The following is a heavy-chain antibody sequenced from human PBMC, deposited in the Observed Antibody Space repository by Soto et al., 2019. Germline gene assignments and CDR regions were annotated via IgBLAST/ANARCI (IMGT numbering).Heavy chain of an antibody. V-gene: IGHV3-53*01. CDR1: GFAVSSKY. Sequence: EVQLVESGGGLIQPGGSLRLSCAASGFAVSSKYMTWVRQAPGKGLEWVSVIYGGGTTYYADSVKGRFTISRDTSKNTLYSQMNSLRAEDTAVYYCVQTTGWPGFDFWGQGTLVTVSS. CDR3: VQTTGWPGFDF. D-gene: IGHD6-19*01. J-gene: IGHJ4*02. CDR2: IYGGGTT.